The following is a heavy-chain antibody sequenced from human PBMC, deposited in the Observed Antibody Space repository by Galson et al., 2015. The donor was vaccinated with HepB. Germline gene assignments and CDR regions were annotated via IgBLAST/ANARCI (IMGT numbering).Heavy chain of an antibody. CDR3: ARDPQTYTVGATQYYFDY. V-gene: IGHV3-30*04. CDR2: ISYDGSNK. CDR1: GFTFSSYA. Sequence: SLRLSCAASGFTFSSYAMHWVRQAPGKGLEWVAVISYDGSNKYYADSVKGRFTISRDNSKNTLYLQMNSLRAEDTAVYYCARDPQTYTVGATQYYFDYWGQGTLVTVSS. J-gene: IGHJ4*02. D-gene: IGHD1-26*01.